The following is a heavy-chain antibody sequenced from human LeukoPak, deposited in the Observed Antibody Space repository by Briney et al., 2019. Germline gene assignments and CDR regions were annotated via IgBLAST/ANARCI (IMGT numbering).Heavy chain of an antibody. Sequence: GGFLRLSCAASGFTFSSYWMSWVRQAPGKGLEWVANIKPDGSEKHYVDSVKGRLTIARDNAKNSLYLQMNSLRAEDTAVYYCARGDYYGSGSSYHDAFDIWGQGTMVTVSS. CDR1: GFTFSSYW. CDR3: ARGDYYGSGSSYHDAFDI. D-gene: IGHD3-10*01. J-gene: IGHJ3*02. CDR2: IKPDGSEK. V-gene: IGHV3-7*03.